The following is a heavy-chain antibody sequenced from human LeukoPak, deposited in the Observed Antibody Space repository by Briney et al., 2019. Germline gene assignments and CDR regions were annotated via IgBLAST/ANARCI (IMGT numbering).Heavy chain of an antibody. CDR3: ARSRGYFDY. Sequence: SETPSLTCTVSGGSISSYYWSWIRQPPGKGLEWIGYIYYSGSTNYNPSLKSRVTISVDTSKNQFSLKLSSVTAADTALYYCARSRGYFDYWGQGTLVTVSS. V-gene: IGHV4-59*01. J-gene: IGHJ4*02. CDR2: IYYSGST. CDR1: GGSISSYY. D-gene: IGHD6-13*01.